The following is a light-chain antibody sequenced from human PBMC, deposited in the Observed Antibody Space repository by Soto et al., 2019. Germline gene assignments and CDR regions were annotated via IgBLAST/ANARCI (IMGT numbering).Light chain of an antibody. CDR1: QSVSSSF. J-gene: IGKJ1*01. CDR3: QQYDSSPWT. V-gene: IGKV3-20*01. Sequence: ESVLKQSPGTLSLSPGERATLSCRASQSVSSSFLAWYQMKPGQAPRLLIYGASSRTTGIPDRFSGSWSGTHVTLTVSRLEPEDFAVYYCQQYDSSPWTFGQGTKVEIK. CDR2: GAS.